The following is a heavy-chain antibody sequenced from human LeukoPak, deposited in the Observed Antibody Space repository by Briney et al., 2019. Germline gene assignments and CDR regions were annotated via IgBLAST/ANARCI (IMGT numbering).Heavy chain of an antibody. D-gene: IGHD3-3*01. CDR3: ARDGYDFWSGYFDDY. V-gene: IGHV1-8*02. CDR2: MNPNSGNT. CDR1: GGTFSSYA. J-gene: IGHJ4*02. Sequence: ASVKVSCKASGGTFSSYAISWVRQAPGQGLEWMGWMNPNSGNTGYAQKFQGRVTMTRNTSISTAYMELSSLRSEDTAVYYCARDGYDFWSGYFDDYWGQGTLVTVSS.